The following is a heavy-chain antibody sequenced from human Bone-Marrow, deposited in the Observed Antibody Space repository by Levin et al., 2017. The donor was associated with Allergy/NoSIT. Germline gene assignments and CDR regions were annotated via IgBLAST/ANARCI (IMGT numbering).Heavy chain of an antibody. J-gene: IGHJ4*02. CDR3: ASVIAVAGTFDY. CDR2: ISYDGSNK. CDR1: GFTFSSYA. V-gene: IGHV3-30-3*01. Sequence: GESLKISCAASGFTFSSYAMHWVRQAPGKGLEWVAVISYDGSNKYYADSVKGRFTISRDNSKNTLYLQMNSLRAEDTAVYYCASVIAVAGTFDYWGQGTLVTVSS. D-gene: IGHD6-19*01.